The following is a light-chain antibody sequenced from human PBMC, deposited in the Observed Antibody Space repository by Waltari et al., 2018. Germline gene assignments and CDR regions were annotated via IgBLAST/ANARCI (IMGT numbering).Light chain of an antibody. V-gene: IGLV2-8*01. J-gene: IGLJ2*01. CDR1: SSDVGKAQS. CDR2: DVN. CDR3: CSYSGGNNFL. Sequence: QSALTQPPSASGSPGQSVPIACPGPSSDVGKAQSVSWYQQLPGKAPRLMIYDVNKRPSGVPDRFSGSKSANTASLTVSGLQAEDEADYFCCSYSGGNNFLFGGGTKLTVL.